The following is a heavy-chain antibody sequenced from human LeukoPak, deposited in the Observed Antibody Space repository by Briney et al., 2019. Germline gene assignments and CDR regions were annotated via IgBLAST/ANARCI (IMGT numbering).Heavy chain of an antibody. J-gene: IGHJ3*02. D-gene: IGHD3-3*01. CDR3: ARFANYNYDFWSGYYRGAFDI. V-gene: IGHV4-59*01. CDR2: IYYSGST. Sequence: SETLSLTCTVSGGSISSYYWSWIRQPPGKGLEWIGYIYYSGSTNYNPSLKSRVTISVDTSKNQFSLKLSSVTAADTAVYYCARFANYNYDFWSGYYRGAFDIWGQGTMVTVSS. CDR1: GGSISSYY.